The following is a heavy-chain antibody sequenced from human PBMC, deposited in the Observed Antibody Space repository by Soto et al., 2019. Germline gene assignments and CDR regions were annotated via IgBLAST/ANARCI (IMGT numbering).Heavy chain of an antibody. V-gene: IGHV4-59*01. CDR1: GGSISSYY. Sequence: QVQLQESGPGLVQPPETLSLTCTFSGGSISSYYWSWIRQPPGKGLEWIGHVYYSGSTNYNPSLKSRVTISLDTSKRQFSLQLSSVTAADTAVYYCARVGSGSYYDFNWFDPWGQGKLVTVSS. J-gene: IGHJ5*02. CDR2: VYYSGST. CDR3: ARVGSGSYYDFNWFDP. D-gene: IGHD1-26*01.